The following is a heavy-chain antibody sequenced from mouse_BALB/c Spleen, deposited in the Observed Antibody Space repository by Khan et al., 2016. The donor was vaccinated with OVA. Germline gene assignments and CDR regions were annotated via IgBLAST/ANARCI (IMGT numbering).Heavy chain of an antibody. CDR1: GYIFTDFS. Sequence: QVQLKQSGAELVRPGVSVKISCKGSGYIFTDFSMHWVKRSPAKSLEWIGVISTYYGDSIYNQNFKDKATLTVEKSSSTAYMELARLTSEDSAIYYCARENGNYRFAYWGQGTLVTVSA. V-gene: IGHV1S137*01. CDR3: ARENGNYRFAY. CDR2: ISTYYGDS. D-gene: IGHD2-1*01. J-gene: IGHJ3*01.